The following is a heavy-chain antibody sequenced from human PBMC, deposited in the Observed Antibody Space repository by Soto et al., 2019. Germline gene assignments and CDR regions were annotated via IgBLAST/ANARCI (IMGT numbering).Heavy chain of an antibody. Sequence: QVQLQESGPGLVKPSQTLSLTCTVSGDSIRSDGYYWSWIRQHPGKGLEWIGFIHYSGSTYYTPSFESRVVISVDTSKNEFSLKLSSVTAADTAVYFCAGRHSSRWHRADYWGKGVLVTVSS. V-gene: IGHV4-31*03. CDR2: IHYSGST. CDR1: GDSIRSDGYY. J-gene: IGHJ4*02. D-gene: IGHD6-13*01. CDR3: AGRHSSRWHRADY.